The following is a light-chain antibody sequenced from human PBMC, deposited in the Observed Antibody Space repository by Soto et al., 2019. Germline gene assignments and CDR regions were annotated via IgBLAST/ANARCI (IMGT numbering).Light chain of an antibody. J-gene: IGKJ2*03. CDR2: TAS. CDR3: QQTYSTLDS. CDR1: QSIRTY. Sequence: DIQVTQSPSSLSASVGDRVTITCRASQSIRTYLNWYQQRPGKPPKLLIHTASTLQSGVPSRFSGSGSGTDFTLIISSLQPEDFATYYCQQTYSTLDSFGQGTKLEIK. V-gene: IGKV1-39*01.